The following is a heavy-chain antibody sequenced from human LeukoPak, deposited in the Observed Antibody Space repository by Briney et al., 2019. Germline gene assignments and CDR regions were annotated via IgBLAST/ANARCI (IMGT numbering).Heavy chain of an antibody. Sequence: PSETLSLTCAVSAYSISSGYYWGWIRQPPGKGLEWIGSIYHSGSTYYNPSLKSRVTISVDTSKNQFSLKLSSVTAADTAVYYCARAPGWVWGQGTLVTVSS. CDR1: AYSISSGYY. V-gene: IGHV4-38-2*01. D-gene: IGHD1-1*01. CDR2: IYHSGST. CDR3: ARAPGWV. J-gene: IGHJ4*02.